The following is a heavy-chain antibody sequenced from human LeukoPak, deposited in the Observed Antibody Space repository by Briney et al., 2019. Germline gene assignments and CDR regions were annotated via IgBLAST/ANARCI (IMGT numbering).Heavy chain of an antibody. D-gene: IGHD2-2*01. CDR1: GYTFTSYH. J-gene: IGHJ5*02. Sequence: GASVKVSCKASGYTFTSYHMHWVRQAPGQGLEWMGIINPSGGSTSYAQKFQGRVTMTRDTSTSTVYMELSSLRSEDTAVYYCARGDIVVVPAAMFDPWGQGTLVTVSS. CDR3: ARGDIVVVPAAMFDP. V-gene: IGHV1-46*01. CDR2: INPSGGST.